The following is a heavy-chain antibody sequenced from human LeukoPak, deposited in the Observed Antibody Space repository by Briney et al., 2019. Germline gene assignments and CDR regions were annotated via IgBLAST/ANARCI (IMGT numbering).Heavy chain of an antibody. CDR3: TRGGELMNY. CDR1: GGSVSSGNYY. Sequence: SETLSLTCTVSGGSVSSGNYYWPWIRQPAGKGLEWIGRIYTSGSTNYNPSLKSRVTISIDASKNQFSLRLSSVTAADTAVYYCTRGGELMNYWGQGTLVTVSS. V-gene: IGHV4-61*02. D-gene: IGHD1-26*01. CDR2: IYTSGST. J-gene: IGHJ4*02.